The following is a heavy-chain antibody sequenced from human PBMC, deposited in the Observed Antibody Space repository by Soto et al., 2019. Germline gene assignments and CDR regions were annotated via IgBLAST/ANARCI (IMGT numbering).Heavy chain of an antibody. J-gene: IGHJ6*04. V-gene: IGHV3-23*01. CDR2: ITASGGGT. CDR3: ARDFSSPDV. CDR1: GISFSSYA. Sequence: EVPLLESGGGLVQPGGSLRLACAASGISFSSYAMSWVRQAPGKGLQWVSSITASGGGTYYADSVEGRFTISRDNSKNTLYLQVNSLRAEDTAVYYCARDFSSPDVWGKGTTVTVSS.